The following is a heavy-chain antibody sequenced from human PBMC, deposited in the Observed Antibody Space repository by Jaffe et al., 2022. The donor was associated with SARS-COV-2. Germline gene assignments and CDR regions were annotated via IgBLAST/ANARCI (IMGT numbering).Heavy chain of an antibody. CDR3: AKDRRIDWGLLDY. Sequence: QVQLVESGGGVVQPGRSLRLSCAASGFTFSSYGMHWVRQAPGKGLEWVAVISYDGSNKYYADSVKGRFTISRDNSKNTLYLQMNSLRAEDTAVYYCAKDRRIDWGLLDYWGQGTLVTVSS. J-gene: IGHJ4*02. CDR1: GFTFSSYG. CDR2: ISYDGSNK. V-gene: IGHV3-30*18. D-gene: IGHD3-9*01.